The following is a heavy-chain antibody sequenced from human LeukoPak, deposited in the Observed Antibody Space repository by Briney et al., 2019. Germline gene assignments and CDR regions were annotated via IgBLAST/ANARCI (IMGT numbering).Heavy chain of an antibody. Sequence: GGSLRLSCAASGFTFSSYAMCWVRQAPGKGLEWVSAISGSGGSTYYADSVKGRFTISRDNSKSTLYLQMNSLRAEDTAVYYCAKGNGVVVVPADNYYMDVWGKGTTVTVSS. V-gene: IGHV3-23*01. CDR3: AKGNGVVVVPADNYYMDV. CDR1: GFTFSSYA. D-gene: IGHD2-2*01. CDR2: ISGSGGST. J-gene: IGHJ6*03.